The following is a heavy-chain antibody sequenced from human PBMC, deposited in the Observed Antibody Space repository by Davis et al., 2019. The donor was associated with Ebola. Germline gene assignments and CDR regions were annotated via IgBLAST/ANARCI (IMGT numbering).Heavy chain of an antibody. D-gene: IGHD3-16*02. J-gene: IGHJ6*03. CDR2: IYTSGST. Sequence: SETLSLTCTVSGGSISSYYWSWIRQPAGKGLEWIGRIYTSGSTNYNPSLKSRVTMSVDTSKNQFSLKLSSVTAADTAVYYCAAPQRHDYVWGSYRYSYYYYYMDVWGKGTTVTVSS. CDR3: AAPQRHDYVWGSYRYSYYYYYMDV. V-gene: IGHV4-4*07. CDR1: GGSISSYY.